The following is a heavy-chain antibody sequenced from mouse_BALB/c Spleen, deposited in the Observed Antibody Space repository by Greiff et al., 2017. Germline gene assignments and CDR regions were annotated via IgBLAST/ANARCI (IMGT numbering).Heavy chain of an antibody. CDR3: ARDLTTDY. Sequence: EVKLMESGGGLVQPGGSLRLSCATSGFTFTDYYMSWVRQPPGKALEWLGFIRNKANGYTTEYSASVKGRFTISRDNSQSILYLQMNTLRAEDSATYYCARDLTTDYWGQGTTLTVSS. V-gene: IGHV7-3*02. J-gene: IGHJ2*01. CDR1: GFTFTDYY. D-gene: IGHD2-12*01. CDR2: IRNKANGYTT.